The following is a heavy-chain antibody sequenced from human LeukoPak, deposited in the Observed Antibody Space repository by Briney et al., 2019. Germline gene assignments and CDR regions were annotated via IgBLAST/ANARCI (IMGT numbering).Heavy chain of an antibody. CDR2: INWNGGST. CDR3: ARDPPGGYSYGYFAYFDY. D-gene: IGHD5-18*01. CDR1: GFTFDDYD. J-gene: IGHJ4*02. V-gene: IGHV3-20*04. Sequence: GGSLRLSCAASGFTFDDYDMSWVRQAPGKGLEWVSGINWNGGSTGYADSVKGRFTISRDNAKNSLYLQMNSLTAEDTALYYCARDPPGGYSYGYFAYFDYWGQGTLVTVSS.